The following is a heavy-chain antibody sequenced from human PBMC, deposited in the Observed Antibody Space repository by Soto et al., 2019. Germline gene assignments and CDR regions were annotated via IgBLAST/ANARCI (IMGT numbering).Heavy chain of an antibody. CDR1: GFTFSTNA. Sequence: QVQLVESGGGVVQPGRSLRLSCADSGFTFSTNAMHWVRQAPGKGLEWVAVISYDGSTRYYADSMKGRFTISRDNSKNTLYLQMNNLRAEDTAVYYCAKQFSGWSYYFDYWGQGTLVTVSS. J-gene: IGHJ4*02. CDR3: AKQFSGWSYYFDY. V-gene: IGHV3-30-3*02. D-gene: IGHD6-19*01. CDR2: ISYDGSTR.